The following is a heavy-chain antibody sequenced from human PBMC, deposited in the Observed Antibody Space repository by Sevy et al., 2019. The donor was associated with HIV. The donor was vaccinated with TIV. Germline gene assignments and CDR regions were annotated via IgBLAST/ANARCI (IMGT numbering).Heavy chain of an antibody. CDR3: ARGDGDYIPRYYYSMDV. Sequence: SETLSLTCAVYGGSFSGYYWSWIRQPPGKGLEWIGEINHSGSTNYNPSLKSRVTISVDTSKNQFSLKLSSVTAADTAVYYCARGDGDYIPRYYYSMDVWGQGTTVTVSS. D-gene: IGHD4-17*01. J-gene: IGHJ6*02. CDR1: GGSFSGYY. V-gene: IGHV4-34*01. CDR2: INHSGST.